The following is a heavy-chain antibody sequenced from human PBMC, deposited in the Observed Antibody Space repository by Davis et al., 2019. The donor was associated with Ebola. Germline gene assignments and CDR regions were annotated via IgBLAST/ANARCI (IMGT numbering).Heavy chain of an antibody. J-gene: IGHJ5*02. CDR1: GGSISSYY. CDR3: ARGSGPFDP. Sequence: PSETLSLTCTVSGGSISSYYWSWIRQPPGKGLEWIGEINHSGSTNYNPSLKSRVTISVDTSKNQFSLKLRSVTAADTAVYYCARGSGPFDPWGQGTLVTVSS. V-gene: IGHV4-34*01. CDR2: INHSGST.